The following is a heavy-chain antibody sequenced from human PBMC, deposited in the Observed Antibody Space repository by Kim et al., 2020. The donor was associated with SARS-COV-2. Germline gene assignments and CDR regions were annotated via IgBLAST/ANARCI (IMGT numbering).Heavy chain of an antibody. CDR1: GFTFSSYS. V-gene: IGHV3-21*01. CDR3: ARDPNYDPGDY. D-gene: IGHD3-22*01. CDR2: ISSSSSYI. J-gene: IGHJ4*02. Sequence: GGSLRLSCAASGFTFSSYSRNWVRQAPGKGLEWVSSISSSSSYIYYADSVKGRFTISRDNARNLLYLQMNSLRAEDTAVYYCARDPNYDPGDYWGQGTLVTVSS.